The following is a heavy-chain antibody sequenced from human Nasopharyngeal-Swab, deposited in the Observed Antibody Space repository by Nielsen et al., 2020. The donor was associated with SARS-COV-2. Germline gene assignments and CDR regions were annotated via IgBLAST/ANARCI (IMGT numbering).Heavy chain of an antibody. CDR1: GFTFSDYN. D-gene: IGHD1-26*01. J-gene: IGHJ1*01. CDR3: ARAGGVSSAEYFQH. V-gene: IGHV3-21*01. Sequence: GGSLRLSCAASGFTFSDYNMNWVRQAPGKGLEWVSSISNSSRYIYQADSAKGRFTISRDNAKNSLYLQMNSLRAEDTAVYYCARAGGVSSAEYFQHWGKGTLVTVSS. CDR2: ISNSSRYI.